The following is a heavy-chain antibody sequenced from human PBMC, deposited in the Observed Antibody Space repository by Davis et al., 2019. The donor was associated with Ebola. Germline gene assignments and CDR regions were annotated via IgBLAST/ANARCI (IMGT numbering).Heavy chain of an antibody. D-gene: IGHD2-2*01. V-gene: IGHV4-34*01. CDR2: INHSGRT. CDR3: ARGRVAVLVPAADNYHHYMDV. J-gene: IGHJ6*03. Sequence: MPSETLSLTCAVYGGSFSGYYWSWIRQPPGKGLEWIGEINHSGRTNYKPSLKSRVTISADTSKNQFSLKLSSVTAADTAMYYCARGRVAVLVPAADNYHHYMDVWGKGTTVTVSS. CDR1: GGSFSGYY.